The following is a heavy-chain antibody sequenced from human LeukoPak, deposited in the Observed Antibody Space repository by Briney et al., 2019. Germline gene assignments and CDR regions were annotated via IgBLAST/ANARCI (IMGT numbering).Heavy chain of an antibody. D-gene: IGHD2-21*02. CDR2: ISWNSGSI. J-gene: IGHJ3*02. V-gene: IGHV3-9*01. CDR1: GFTFDDYA. CDR3: AKAPFRYCGGDCSAFDI. Sequence: KPGGSLRLSCAASGFTFDDYAMHWVRQAPGKGLEWVSGISWNSGSIGYADSVKGRFTISRDNAKNSLYLQMNSLRAEDTALYYCAKAPFRYCGGDCSAFDIWGQGTMVTVSS.